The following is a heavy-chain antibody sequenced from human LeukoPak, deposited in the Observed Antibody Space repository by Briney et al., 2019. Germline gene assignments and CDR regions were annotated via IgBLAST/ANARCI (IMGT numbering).Heavy chain of an antibody. D-gene: IGHD5-18*01. V-gene: IGHV1-69*06. CDR2: IIPIFGTA. Sequence: GSSPKVSCKASGGTFSSYAISWVRHAPGQGLEWMGGIIPIFGTANYAQKFQGRVTITADKSTSTAYMELSSLRSEDTAVYYCAGGRYVQLWFGDYWGQGTLVTVSS. J-gene: IGHJ4*02. CDR3: AGGRYVQLWFGDY. CDR1: GGTFSSYA.